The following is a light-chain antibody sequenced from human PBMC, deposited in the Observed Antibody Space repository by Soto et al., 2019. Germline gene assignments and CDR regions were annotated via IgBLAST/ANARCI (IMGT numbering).Light chain of an antibody. CDR2: AAS. CDR3: QQGYTTPLT. CDR1: QRITNR. Sequence: DIQMTHSPSSLSASNGDRVTITCRASQRITNRLNWYQHRPGKAPRLLIYAASSLESGVPSRFSGSASGTDFTLTISSLQPEDFATYYCQQGYTTPLTFGQGSMVDIK. J-gene: IGKJ1*01. V-gene: IGKV1-39*01.